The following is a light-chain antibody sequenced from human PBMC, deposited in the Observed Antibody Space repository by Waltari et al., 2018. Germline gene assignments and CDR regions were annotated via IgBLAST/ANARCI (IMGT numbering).Light chain of an antibody. J-gene: IGKJ2*01. CDR3: QQYNNGPYT. Sequence: IVMTQSPVTLSVSPGERATLACRASQSVSNNLAWYQQKPGQAPRLLIFGASTRATDIPARFSGGWSGTEFTLTISSLQSEDYAVYYCQQYNNGPYTFGQGTKL. V-gene: IGKV3-15*01. CDR1: QSVSNN. CDR2: GAS.